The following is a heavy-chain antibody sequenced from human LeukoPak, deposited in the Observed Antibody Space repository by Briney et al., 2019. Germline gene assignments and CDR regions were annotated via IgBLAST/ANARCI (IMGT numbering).Heavy chain of an antibody. CDR2: INPNSGGT. CDR3: ARGAYYYDSSGYPPTS. CDR1: GYTFTGYY. D-gene: IGHD3-22*01. V-gene: IGHV1-2*02. Sequence: ASVKVSCKASGYTFTGYYMHWVRQAPGQGREWMGWINPNSGGTNYAQKFQGRVTMTRDTSISTAYMELSRLRSDDTAVYYCARGAYYYDSSGYPPTSWGQGTLVTVSS. J-gene: IGHJ4*02.